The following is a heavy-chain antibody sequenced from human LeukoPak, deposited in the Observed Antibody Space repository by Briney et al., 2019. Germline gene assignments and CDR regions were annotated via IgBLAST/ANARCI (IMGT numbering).Heavy chain of an antibody. D-gene: IGHD6-13*01. CDR3: AKVGSSSWYEGSDY. V-gene: IGHV3-23*01. J-gene: IGHJ4*02. Sequence: GGSLRLSCAASGFTFSSYAMTWVRQAPGKGLEWVSAISGSGGSTYYADSVKGRFTISRDNSKNTLYLQMNSLRAEDTAVYYCAKVGSSSWYEGSDYWGQGTLVTVSS. CDR2: ISGSGGST. CDR1: GFTFSSYA.